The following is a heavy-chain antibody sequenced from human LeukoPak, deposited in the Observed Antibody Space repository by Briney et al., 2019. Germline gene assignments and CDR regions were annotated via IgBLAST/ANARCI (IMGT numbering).Heavy chain of an antibody. CDR1: GFTFSSYS. CDR2: ISSSSSYI. V-gene: IGHV3-21*01. Sequence: KAGGSLRLSCAASGFTFSSYSMNWVRQAPGKGLEWVSSISSSSSYIYYADSVKGRFTISRDNAKNSPYLQMNSLRAEDTAVYYCARVNLRGFYAFDIWGQGTMVTVSS. J-gene: IGHJ3*02. CDR3: ARVNLRGFYAFDI. D-gene: IGHD3-10*01.